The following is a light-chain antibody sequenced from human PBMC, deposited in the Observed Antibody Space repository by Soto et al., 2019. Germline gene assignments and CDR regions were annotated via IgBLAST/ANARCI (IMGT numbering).Light chain of an antibody. V-gene: IGKV1-17*03. CDR1: QGISNY. Sequence: IQMTQSPSAMSSSFGDRVTITCRASQGISNYLAWFQQKPGKVPKRLIYAASSLQSGVPSRFSGIVSGTEGTITISSLKKEDGSTYYGLQPNTYPPTFGQGTKVDI. J-gene: IGKJ1*01. CDR2: AAS. CDR3: LQPNTYPPT.